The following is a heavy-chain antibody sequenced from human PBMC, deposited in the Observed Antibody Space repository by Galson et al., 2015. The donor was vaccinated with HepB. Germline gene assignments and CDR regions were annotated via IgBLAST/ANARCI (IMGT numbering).Heavy chain of an antibody. V-gene: IGHV3-30*18. CDR3: AKDRGSWIQLWIYFDY. CDR1: GFTFSSYG. J-gene: IGHJ4*02. CDR2: ISYDGSNK. Sequence: SLRLSCAASGFTFSSYGMHWVRQAPGKGLEWVAVISYDGSNKYYADSVKGRFTISRDNSKNTLYLQMNSLRAEDTAVYYCAKDRGSWIQLWIYFDYWGQGTLVTVSS. D-gene: IGHD5-18*01.